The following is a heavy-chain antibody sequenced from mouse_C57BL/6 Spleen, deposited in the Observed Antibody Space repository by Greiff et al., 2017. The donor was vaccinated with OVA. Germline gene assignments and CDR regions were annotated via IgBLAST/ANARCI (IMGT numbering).Heavy chain of an antibody. CDR1: GYTFTSYW. CDR3: ASLYYGYDWFAY. CDR2: INPSNGGT. Sequence: QVHVKQPGTELVKPGASVKLSCKASGYTFTSYWMLWVKQRPGQGLEWIGNINPSNGGTNYNEKFKSKATLTVDKSSSTAYMQLSSLTSEDSAVYYCASLYYGYDWFAYWGQGTLVTVSA. D-gene: IGHD2-2*01. J-gene: IGHJ3*01. V-gene: IGHV1-53*01.